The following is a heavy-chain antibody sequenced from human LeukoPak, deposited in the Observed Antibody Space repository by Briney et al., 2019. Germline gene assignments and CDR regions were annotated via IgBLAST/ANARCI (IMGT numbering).Heavy chain of an antibody. CDR3: AKAIRYFDWLVWYFDL. CDR2: ISSSSSII. Sequence: GGSLRLSCAASGFTFSDYYMSWIRQAPGKGLEWVSYISSSSSIIYHADSVKGRFTISRDNAKNSLYLQMNSLRAEDTAVYYCAKAIRYFDWLVWYFDLWGRGTLVTVSS. V-gene: IGHV3-11*01. J-gene: IGHJ2*01. CDR1: GFTFSDYY. D-gene: IGHD3-9*01.